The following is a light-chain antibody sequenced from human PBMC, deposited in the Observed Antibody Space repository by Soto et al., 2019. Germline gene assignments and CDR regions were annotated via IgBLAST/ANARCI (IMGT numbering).Light chain of an antibody. CDR3: MQKVQLPCT. V-gene: IGKV2D-29*01. CDR1: QSLLHSDGKSD. CDR2: EVS. Sequence: EIVMTQTPLSLSVTPGQPASLSCTSSQSLLHSDGKSDLFWFVQKPGQPPQLLIYEVSNRFSGVTDRFIGSASGPDFKLRVSRVEAEDFGFDYCMQKVQLPCTLGQGTKLDIK. J-gene: IGKJ2*02.